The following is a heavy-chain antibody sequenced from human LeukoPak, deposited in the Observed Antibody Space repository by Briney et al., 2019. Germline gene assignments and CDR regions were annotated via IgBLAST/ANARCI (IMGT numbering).Heavy chain of an antibody. CDR3: ARGGYYGSGNDFRFDP. CDR1: GGSVISYY. CDR2: IYYIVGA. J-gene: IGHJ5*02. D-gene: IGHD3-10*01. V-gene: IGHV4-59*02. Sequence: SETLSLTCTVAGGSVISYYWSCVRQPPRKGLEWVWDIYYIVGANYKPSLKSLVTISVDPSKNQFSLKLSSVTAADTAVYYCARGGYYGSGNDFRFDPWGQGTLVTVSS.